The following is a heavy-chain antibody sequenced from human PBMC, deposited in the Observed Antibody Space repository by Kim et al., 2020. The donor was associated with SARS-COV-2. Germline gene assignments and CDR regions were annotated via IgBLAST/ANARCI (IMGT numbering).Heavy chain of an antibody. CDR1: GFTFSSYA. Sequence: GGSLRLSCAASGFTFSSYAMNWVRLAPGKGLEWVSAISATGGTTSYADSVQGRFTISRDDSKTTLYLQMNSLRAEDTAVYYCAKIRAPTTLVTSGFDYWG. J-gene: IGHJ4*01. CDR3: AKIRAPTTLVTSGFDY. V-gene: IGHV3-23*01. D-gene: IGHD2-21*02. CDR2: ISATGGTT.